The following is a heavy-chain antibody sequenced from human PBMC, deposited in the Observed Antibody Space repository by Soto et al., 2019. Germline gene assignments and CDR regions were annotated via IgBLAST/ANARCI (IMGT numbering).Heavy chain of an antibody. CDR2: ISSSSSYI. V-gene: IGHV3-21*01. Sequence: EGSLRLSCAASGFTFSSYSMNWVRQAPGKGLEWVSSISSSSSYIYYADSVKGRFTTSRDNAKNSLYLQMKSLRAEDTSVYYCARDRSKDYWGQRYLVTVSA. CDR3: ARDRSKDY. J-gene: IGHJ4*02. D-gene: IGHD1-26*01. CDR1: GFTFSSYS.